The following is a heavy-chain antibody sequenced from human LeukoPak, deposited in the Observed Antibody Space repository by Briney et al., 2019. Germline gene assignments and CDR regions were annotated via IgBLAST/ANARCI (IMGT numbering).Heavy chain of an antibody. J-gene: IGHJ4*02. V-gene: IGHV1-46*01. Sequence: ASVKVSCKASGYTFTGYYMHWVRQAPGQGLEWMGIINPSGGSTSYAQKFQGRVTMTRDMSTSTVYMELSSLRSEDTAVYYCARILMVRGGRAVRYFDYWGQGTLVTVSS. D-gene: IGHD3-10*01. CDR2: INPSGGST. CDR1: GYTFTGYY. CDR3: ARILMVRGGRAVRYFDY.